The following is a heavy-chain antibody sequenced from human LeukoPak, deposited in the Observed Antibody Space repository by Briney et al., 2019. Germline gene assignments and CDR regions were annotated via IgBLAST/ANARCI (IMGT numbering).Heavy chain of an antibody. CDR2: INNDNNYI. CDR3: ARDQCLGVNTWDS. J-gene: IGHJ4*02. V-gene: IGHV3-21*01. D-gene: IGHD2-21*01. Sequence: KPSESLTLSCAASRCTFSTYTWHWVRQAPGKGLEWVAYINNDNNYIYYADSVTGRFTISRDNAKNSLYLQLNTLRAEDAAVYYCARDQCLGVNTWDSWGQGTLVGVPS. CDR1: RCTFSTYT.